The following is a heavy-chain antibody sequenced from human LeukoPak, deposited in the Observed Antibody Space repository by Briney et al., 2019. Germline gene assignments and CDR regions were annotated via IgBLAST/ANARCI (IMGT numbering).Heavy chain of an antibody. CDR1: GYTLTELS. V-gene: IGHV1-24*01. CDR3: ATVVGIRGSSTSPTPDY. J-gene: IGHJ4*02. CDR2: FDPEDGET. Sequence: ASVKVSCKVSGYTLTELSMHWVRQAPGKGLEWMGGFDPEDGETIYAQKFQGRVTMTEDTSTDTAYMELSSLRSEDTAAYYCATVVGIRGSSTSPTPDYWGQGTLVTVSS. D-gene: IGHD2-2*01.